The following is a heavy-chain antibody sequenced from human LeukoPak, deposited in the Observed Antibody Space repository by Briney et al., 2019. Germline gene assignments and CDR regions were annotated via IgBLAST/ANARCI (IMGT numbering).Heavy chain of an antibody. V-gene: IGHV4-59*01. CDR2: IYYSGST. CDR3: ARDSHNYGRWYFDL. J-gene: IGHJ2*01. Sequence: SETLSLTCTVSGGSISSYHWSWIRQPPGKGLECIGYIYYSGSTHYNPSLKSRVTISVDTSKNQFSLKLSSVTAADTAVYYCARDSHNYGRWYFDLWGRGTLVTVSS. D-gene: IGHD3-10*01. CDR1: GGSISSYH.